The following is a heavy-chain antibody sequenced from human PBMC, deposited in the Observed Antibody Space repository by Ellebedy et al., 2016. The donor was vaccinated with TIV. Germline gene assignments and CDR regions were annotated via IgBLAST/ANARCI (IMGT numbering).Heavy chain of an antibody. J-gene: IGHJ4*02. CDR1: GFKFGDYY. V-gene: IGHV3-9*01. D-gene: IGHD3-10*01. Sequence: PGGSLRLSCAASGFKFGDYYMYWVRQAPGKGLEWVSGISKNSGSVGYADPVKGRFTISRDNAKNSLYLQMNSLRAEDTAVYYCAGAYYGSGKDVDYWGQGTLVTVSS. CDR2: ISKNSGSV. CDR3: AGAYYGSGKDVDY.